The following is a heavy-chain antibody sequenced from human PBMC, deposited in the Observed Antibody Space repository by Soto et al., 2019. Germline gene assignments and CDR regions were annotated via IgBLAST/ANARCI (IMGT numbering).Heavy chain of an antibody. Sequence: PSETLSLTCAVSGGSISSGGYFWSWIRQPPGKGLEWIGYIYHSGSTNYNPSLKSRVTISVDTSKNQFSLKLSSVTAADTAVYYCARRYGYSFDYWGQGTLVTVSS. CDR3: ARRYGYSFDY. V-gene: IGHV4-61*08. J-gene: IGHJ4*02. D-gene: IGHD1-1*01. CDR2: IYHSGST. CDR1: GGSISSGGYF.